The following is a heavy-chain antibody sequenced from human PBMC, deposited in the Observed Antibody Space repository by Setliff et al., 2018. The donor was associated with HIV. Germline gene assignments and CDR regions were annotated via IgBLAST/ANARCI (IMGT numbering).Heavy chain of an antibody. CDR1: AGSIRSSTYY. D-gene: IGHD2-21*02. V-gene: IGHV4-31*01. Sequence: SETLSLTCTVSAGSIRSSTYYWAWIRQPPGKGPEWIGYIHYSGSTYCNPSLKSQVTISVDTSKNRLSLKLSSVTAADAAVYYCARGEFYCGTDCYWSSFDYWGQGILVTVSS. J-gene: IGHJ4*02. CDR3: ARGEFYCGTDCYWSSFDY. CDR2: IHYSGST.